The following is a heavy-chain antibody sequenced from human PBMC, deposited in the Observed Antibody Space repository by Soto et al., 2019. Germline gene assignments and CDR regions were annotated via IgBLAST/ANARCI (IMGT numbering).Heavy chain of an antibody. CDR2: ISSGSSYI. Sequence: EVQLVESGGGLVKPGGSLRLSCAASGFTFSSYSMNWVRQAPGKGLEWVSSISSGSSYIYYADSVKGRFTISRDNAKNSLYLQMNSLRAEDTAVYYCASGLTGTRNRWGQGTLVTVSS. CDR3: ASGLTGTRNR. D-gene: IGHD1-7*01. V-gene: IGHV3-21*01. CDR1: GFTFSSYS. J-gene: IGHJ4*02.